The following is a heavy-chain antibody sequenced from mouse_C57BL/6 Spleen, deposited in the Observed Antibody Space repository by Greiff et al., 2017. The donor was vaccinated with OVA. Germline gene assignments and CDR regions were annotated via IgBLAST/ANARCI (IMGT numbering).Heavy chain of an antibody. Sequence: QVQLQQPGAELVKPGASVKLSCKASGYTFTSYWMHWVKQRPGQGLEWIGMIHPNSGSTNYNEKFKSKATLTVDKSSSTAYMQLSSLTSEDSAVYYGATGRGTLYWYFDVWGTGTTVTVSS. CDR1: GYTFTSYW. V-gene: IGHV1-64*01. D-gene: IGHD3-3*01. CDR2: IHPNSGST. J-gene: IGHJ1*03. CDR3: ATGRGTLYWYFDV.